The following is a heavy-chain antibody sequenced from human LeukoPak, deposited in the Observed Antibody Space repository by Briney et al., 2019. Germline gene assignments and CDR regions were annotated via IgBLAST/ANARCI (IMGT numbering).Heavy chain of an antibody. V-gene: IGHV3-30-3*01. J-gene: IGHJ3*02. D-gene: IGHD3-10*01. CDR1: GFMLSSYI. CDR2: ISSDGGTK. CDR3: AKDSGELLYGDAFDI. Sequence: GGSLRLSCAASGFMLSSYIVHWVRQAPGKGLEWVALISSDGGTKYFADSVKGRFTISRDNSKNTLYLQMNSLRAEDTAVYYCAKDSGELLYGDAFDIWGQGTKVTVSS.